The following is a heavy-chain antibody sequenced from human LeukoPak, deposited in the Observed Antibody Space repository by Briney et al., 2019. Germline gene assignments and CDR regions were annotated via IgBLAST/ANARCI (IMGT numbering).Heavy chain of an antibody. V-gene: IGHV3-48*01. CDR2: ISSGSRTI. J-gene: IGHJ4*02. Sequence: PGGSLRLSCAASGFTFSNYGMNWIRQAPGKGLEWVSYISSGSRTINYPDSVKGRFTVSRDKAKNSLYLQMNSLRAEDTAVYYCARGGSSRPDYWGQGTLVTVSS. CDR1: GFTFSNYG. CDR3: ARGGSSRPDY.